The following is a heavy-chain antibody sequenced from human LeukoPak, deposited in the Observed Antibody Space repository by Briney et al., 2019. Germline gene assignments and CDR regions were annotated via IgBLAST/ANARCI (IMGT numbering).Heavy chain of an antibody. Sequence: PSETLSLTCTISGGSISSSSYYWGWIRQPPGKGLEWIGSIYYSGRTYYNPSLKSRVTISVDTSKNQFSLKLSSVTAADTAVYYCARDNWNYGSSMDVWGQGTTVTVSS. J-gene: IGHJ6*02. CDR3: ARDNWNYGSSMDV. V-gene: IGHV4-39*07. CDR2: IYYSGRT. CDR1: GGSISSSSYY. D-gene: IGHD1-7*01.